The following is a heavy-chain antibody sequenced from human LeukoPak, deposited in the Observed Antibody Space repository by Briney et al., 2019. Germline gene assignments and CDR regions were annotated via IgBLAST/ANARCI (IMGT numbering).Heavy chain of an antibody. CDR1: GGSISIYY. CDR2: IYYSGST. Sequence: SETLSLTCTVSGGSISIYYWSWIRQPPGKGLEWSGYIYYSGSTNYSPSLKSRVTISVDTSKNQVSLKLSSVTAADTAVYYCAIGGEYSYGYHPDYCGQGTLVPVSS. J-gene: IGHJ4*02. V-gene: IGHV4-59*01. CDR3: AIGGEYSYGYHPDY. D-gene: IGHD5-18*01.